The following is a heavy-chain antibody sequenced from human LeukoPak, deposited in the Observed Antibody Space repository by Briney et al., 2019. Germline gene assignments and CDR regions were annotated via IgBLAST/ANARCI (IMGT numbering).Heavy chain of an antibody. CDR1: GFTFSSYA. CDR2: ISGSGGST. J-gene: IGHJ4*02. V-gene: IGHV3-23*01. D-gene: IGHD6-13*01. Sequence: LPGGSLRLSCAASGFTFSSYAMSWARQAPGKGLEWVSAISGSGGSTYYADSVKGRFTISRDNSKNTLYLQMNSLRAEDTAVYYCAKGSGSSSRSEIDYWGQGTLVTVSS. CDR3: AKGSGSSSRSEIDY.